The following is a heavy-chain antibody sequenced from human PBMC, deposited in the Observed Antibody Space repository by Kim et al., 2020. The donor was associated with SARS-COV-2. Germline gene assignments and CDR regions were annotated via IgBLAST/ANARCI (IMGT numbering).Heavy chain of an antibody. CDR1: GGSVSSGSYY. CDR2: IYYSGST. D-gene: IGHD6-13*01. Sequence: SETLSLTCTVSGGSVSSGSYYWSWIRQPPGKGLEWIGYIYYSGSTNYNPSLKSRVTISVDTSKNQFSLKLSSVTAADTAVYYCAREIAAASYDRWYYFDYWGQGTLVTVSS. CDR3: AREIAAASYDRWYYFDY. J-gene: IGHJ4*02. V-gene: IGHV4-61*01.